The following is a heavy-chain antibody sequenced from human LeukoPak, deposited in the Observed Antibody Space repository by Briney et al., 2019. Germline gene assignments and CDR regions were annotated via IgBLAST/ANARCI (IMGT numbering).Heavy chain of an antibody. Sequence: GGSLRLSCAASGFTFSSYWMSWVRQAPGKGLEWVANIKQDGSEKYYVDSVKGRFTISRDNAKNSLYLQMDSLRAEDTAVYYCARDKGGDYYYYGMDVWGQGTTVTVSS. CDR1: GFTFSSYW. D-gene: IGHD3-16*01. V-gene: IGHV3-7*01. CDR2: IKQDGSEK. J-gene: IGHJ6*02. CDR3: ARDKGGDYYYYGMDV.